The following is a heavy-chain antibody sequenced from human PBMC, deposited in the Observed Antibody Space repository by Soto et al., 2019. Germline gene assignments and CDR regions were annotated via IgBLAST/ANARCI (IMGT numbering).Heavy chain of an antibody. CDR2: ISYDESNK. CDR3: ARVRGSTWYEGAFDI. CDR1: GFTFSSYP. V-gene: IGHV3-30-3*01. J-gene: IGHJ3*02. Sequence: QVQLVESGGGVVQPGRSLRLSCAASGFTFSSYPMHWVRQAPGKGLAWVAFISYDESNKYYADSVKGRFTISRDNSKNPLYLQMNSLRAENTAVYYCARVRGSTWYEGAFDIWGQGTMVTVSS. D-gene: IGHD6-13*01.